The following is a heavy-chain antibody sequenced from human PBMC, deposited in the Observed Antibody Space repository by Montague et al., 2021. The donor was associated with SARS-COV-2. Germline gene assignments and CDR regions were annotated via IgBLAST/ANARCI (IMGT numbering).Heavy chain of an antibody. CDR1: GFSLSTSGVG. J-gene: IGHJ4*02. Sequence: PALVKPTQTLTLTRTFSGFSLSTSGVGVGWIRQPPGKALEWLALIYWDDDKRYSPSLKSRLTITKDTSKNQVVLTMTNVDPVDTATYFCAHRPGYNFGNPYFDYWGQGTLVTVSS. D-gene: IGHD5-18*01. CDR2: IYWDDDK. CDR3: AHRPGYNFGNPYFDY. V-gene: IGHV2-5*02.